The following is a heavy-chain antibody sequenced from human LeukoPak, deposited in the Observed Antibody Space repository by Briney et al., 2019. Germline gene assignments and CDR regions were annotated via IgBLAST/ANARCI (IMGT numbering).Heavy chain of an antibody. CDR3: ARLHDYGIDY. J-gene: IGHJ4*02. CDR1: GGSISSSSYY. CDR2: IYYSGST. V-gene: IGHV4-39*07. Sequence: RPSETLSLTCTVSGGSISSSSYYWGWIRQPPGKGLEWIGSIYYSGSTYYNPSLKSRVTISVDTSKNQFSLKLSSVTAADTAVYYCARLHDYGIDYWGQGTLVTVSS. D-gene: IGHD4-17*01.